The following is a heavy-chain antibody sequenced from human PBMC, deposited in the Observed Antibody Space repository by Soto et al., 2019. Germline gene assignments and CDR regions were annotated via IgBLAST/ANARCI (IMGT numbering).Heavy chain of an antibody. V-gene: IGHV3-53*02. Sequence: EVQLVETGGGLVQPGGSLRLSCTASGFPVSSDYMSWVRQAPGKGLEWVSVIFSGGSTYYADSVKGRFTISRDNSKNTLFLHMNSLRAEDTAVYYCARAGGRGKGRDVWGQGTSVTVSS. CDR2: IFSGGST. D-gene: IGHD3-16*01. CDR3: ARAGGRGKGRDV. CDR1: GFPVSSDY. J-gene: IGHJ6*02.